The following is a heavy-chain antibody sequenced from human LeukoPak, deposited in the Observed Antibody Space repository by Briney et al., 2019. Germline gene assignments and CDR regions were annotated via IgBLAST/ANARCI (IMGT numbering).Heavy chain of an antibody. V-gene: IGHV4-34*01. CDR2: IYYSGST. CDR3: ARAPRDGYNTYYFDY. Sequence: SETLSLTCAVYGGSFSGYYWSWIRQPPGKGLEWIGSIYYSGSTYYNPSLKSRVTISVDTSKNQFSLKLSSVTAADTAVYYCARAPRDGYNTYYFDYWGQGTLVTVSS. D-gene: IGHD5-24*01. J-gene: IGHJ4*02. CDR1: GGSFSGYY.